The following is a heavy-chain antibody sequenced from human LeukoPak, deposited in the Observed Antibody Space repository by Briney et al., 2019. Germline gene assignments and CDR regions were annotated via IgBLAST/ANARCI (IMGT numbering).Heavy chain of an antibody. V-gene: IGHV4-39*01. CDR2: ISYIGST. D-gene: IGHD2-2*01. Sequence: ETRSLTCTVSGDSISSSRHSWGWIRQPPGKGLEWIGSISYIGSTYYNPSLKTRVTMSVDTSENQFSLKLSSVTAADSTVYYCVRIYCTSTSCYGDSYSGMDVWGQGTTVTVSS. CDR1: GDSISSSRHS. CDR3: VRIYCTSTSCYGDSYSGMDV. J-gene: IGHJ6*02.